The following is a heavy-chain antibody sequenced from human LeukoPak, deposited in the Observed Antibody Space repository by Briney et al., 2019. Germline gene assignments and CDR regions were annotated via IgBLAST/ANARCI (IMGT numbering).Heavy chain of an antibody. CDR3: AGGSVVPAATHYGKDYYGMDV. J-gene: IGHJ6*02. CDR1: GFTFTSSA. CDR2: IVVGSGNT. V-gene: IGHV1-58*01. Sequence: ASVKVSCKASGFTFTSSAVQWVRQARGQRLEWIGWIVVGSGNTNYAQKFQERVTITRDMSISTAYMELSSLRSEDTAVCYCAGGSVVPAATHYGKDYYGMDVWGQGTTVTVSS. D-gene: IGHD2-2*01.